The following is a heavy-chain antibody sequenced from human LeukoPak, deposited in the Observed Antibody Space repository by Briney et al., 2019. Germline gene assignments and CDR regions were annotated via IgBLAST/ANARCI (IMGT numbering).Heavy chain of an antibody. CDR2: ISSSSYI. CDR3: ARGVRIAVAGYIDY. J-gene: IGHJ4*02. V-gene: IGHV3-21*01. CDR1: GFTFSSYS. Sequence: GGSLRLSCAAPGFTFSSYSMNWVRQAPGKGLEWVSSISSSSYIYYADSVKGRFTISRDNSKNTLYLQMNSLRAEDTAVYYCARGVRIAVAGYIDYWGQGTLVTVSS. D-gene: IGHD6-19*01.